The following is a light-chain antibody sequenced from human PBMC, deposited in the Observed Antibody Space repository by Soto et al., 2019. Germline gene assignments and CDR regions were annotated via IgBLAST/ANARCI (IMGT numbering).Light chain of an antibody. CDR2: DAS. CDR3: QQRSNWL. V-gene: IGKV3-11*01. CDR1: QSVSNY. J-gene: IGKJ3*01. Sequence: ENVLTQSPATLSLSPGERATLSCRASQSVSNYVAWYQQKPGQAPRLLIYDASNRATGIPARFSGSGSGTVFTRTISRLEPEDFAGYYCQQRSNWLFGPGTKVDIK.